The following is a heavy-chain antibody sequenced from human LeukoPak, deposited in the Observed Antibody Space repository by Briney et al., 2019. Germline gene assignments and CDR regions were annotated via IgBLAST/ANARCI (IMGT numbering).Heavy chain of an antibody. D-gene: IGHD3-3*01. Sequence: PGGSLRLSCAASGFTFSSFWMGWVRQAPGKGLEWVASIKYDESEIHYVDSVKGRFTISRDNAKNSLYLQMNSLRAEDTALYYCARSAQAYYDFWSGYWVPYYMDVWGKGTTVTVSS. CDR1: GFTFSSFW. J-gene: IGHJ6*03. CDR2: IKYDESEI. V-gene: IGHV3-7*03. CDR3: ARSAQAYYDFWSGYWVPYYMDV.